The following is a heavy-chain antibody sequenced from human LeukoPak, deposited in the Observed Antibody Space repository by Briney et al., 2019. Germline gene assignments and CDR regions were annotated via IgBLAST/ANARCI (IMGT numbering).Heavy chain of an antibody. J-gene: IGHJ4*02. CDR3: ARRGRDGYNWFGY. CDR2: IFDSGST. CDR1: GVSISSYY. V-gene: IGHV4-59*01. D-gene: IGHD5-24*01. Sequence: SETLSLTCSVSGVSISSYYWSWIRQSPGKGLEWIGSIFDSGSTSYNPSLKSRVTISVDTSKNHFSLELSSVTAADTAVYYCARRGRDGYNWFGYWGQGTLVTVSS.